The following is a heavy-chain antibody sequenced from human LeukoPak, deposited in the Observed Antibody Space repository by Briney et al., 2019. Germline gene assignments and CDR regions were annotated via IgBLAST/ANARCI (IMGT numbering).Heavy chain of an antibody. D-gene: IGHD3-10*01. Sequence: ASVKVSCKASGYTFTSYDINWVRQATGQGLEWMGWMNPNSGNTGYAQKFQGRVTMTRNTSISTAYMELSSLRSEDTAVYYCAKGGFGELLYYYMDVWGKGTTVTISS. CDR2: MNPNSGNT. J-gene: IGHJ6*03. V-gene: IGHV1-8*01. CDR1: GYTFTSYD. CDR3: AKGGFGELLYYYMDV.